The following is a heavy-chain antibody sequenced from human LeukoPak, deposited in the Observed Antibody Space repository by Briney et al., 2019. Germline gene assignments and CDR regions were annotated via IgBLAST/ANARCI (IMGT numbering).Heavy chain of an antibody. CDR3: ARDRYNWNENWFDP. Sequence: SVKVSCKASGGTFSSYAISWVRQAPGQGLEWMGRIIPILGIANYAQKFQGRVTIAADKSTNTASMELSSLISEDTAVYYCARDRYNWNENWFDPWGQGTLVAVSS. D-gene: IGHD1-1*01. V-gene: IGHV1-69*04. J-gene: IGHJ5*02. CDR2: IIPILGIA. CDR1: GGTFSSYA.